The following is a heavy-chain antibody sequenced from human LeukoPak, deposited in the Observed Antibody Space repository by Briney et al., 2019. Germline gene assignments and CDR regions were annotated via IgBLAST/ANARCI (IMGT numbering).Heavy chain of an antibody. J-gene: IGHJ2*01. D-gene: IGHD2-15*01. CDR3: ARDQGVVVVAATPLDWYFDL. CDR2: IWYDGSNK. CDR1: GFTFSSYG. Sequence: GGSLRLSCAASGFTFSSYGMHWVRQAPGKGLEWVAVIWYDGSNKYYADSVKGRFTISRDNSKNTLYLQMNSLRAEDTAVYYCARDQGVVVVAATPLDWYFDLWGRGTLVTVSS. V-gene: IGHV3-33*01.